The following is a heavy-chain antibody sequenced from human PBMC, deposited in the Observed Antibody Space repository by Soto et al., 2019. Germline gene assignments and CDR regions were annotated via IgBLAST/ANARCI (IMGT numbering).Heavy chain of an antibody. CDR2: LNPNSGGT. J-gene: IGHJ5*02. Sequence: QVQLVQSGAEVKKPGASVKVSCKASGYPFTGYYLHSVRQAPGQGLEWMGWLNPNSGGTHYAQKFQGRVTMTRDTSISTAYMELSRLRSDDTAVYYCARGNSGGRRVVPGLNWFDPWGQGTLVTVSS. CDR3: ARGNSGGRRVVPGLNWFDP. CDR1: GYPFTGYY. V-gene: IGHV1-2*02. D-gene: IGHD2-2*01.